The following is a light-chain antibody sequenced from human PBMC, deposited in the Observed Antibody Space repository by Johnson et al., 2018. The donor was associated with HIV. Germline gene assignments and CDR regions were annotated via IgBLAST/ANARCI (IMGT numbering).Light chain of an antibody. CDR2: DNN. J-gene: IGLJ1*01. Sequence: QCVLTQPPSVSAAPGQKVTISCSGSRSNIGNNYVSWYQQLPGTAPKLLIYDNNKRPSGIPDRFSGSKSGTSATLGITGLQTGDEADYYCGTWDSSLSAVVCGTGTKVTVL. CDR3: GTWDSSLSAVV. V-gene: IGLV1-51*01. CDR1: RSNIGNNY.